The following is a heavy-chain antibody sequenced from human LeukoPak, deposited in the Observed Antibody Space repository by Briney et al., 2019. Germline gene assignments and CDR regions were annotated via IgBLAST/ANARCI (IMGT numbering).Heavy chain of an antibody. Sequence: SSETLSLTCTLSGGSISSSSDYWGWIRQPPGKGVEWIGHAYFTGGTWYKSFLRSRVTISVDISKNQFSLRLRSVTAADTAGQYGVRLDGLGYSSSVTCNEPFDIWGQGTLVTVSS. CDR2: AYFTGGT. CDR1: GGSISSSSDY. CDR3: VRLDGLGYSSSVTCNEPFDI. J-gene: IGHJ3*02. V-gene: IGHV4-39*01. D-gene: IGHD2-2*01.